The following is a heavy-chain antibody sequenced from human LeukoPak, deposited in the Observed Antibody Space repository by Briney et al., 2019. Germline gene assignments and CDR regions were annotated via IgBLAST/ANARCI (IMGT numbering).Heavy chain of an antibody. V-gene: IGHV3-23*01. CDR3: VKGRAAAGTDPWFDP. CDR1: GFTFSSYA. J-gene: IGHJ5*02. CDR2: VSGSGGST. Sequence: GGSLRLSCAASGFTFSSYAMSWVRQAPGKGLEWVSAVSGSGGSTYYADSVKGRFTISRDNSKNTLYLQMNSLRAEDTAVYYCVKGRAAAGTDPWFDPWGQGTLVTVSS. D-gene: IGHD6-13*01.